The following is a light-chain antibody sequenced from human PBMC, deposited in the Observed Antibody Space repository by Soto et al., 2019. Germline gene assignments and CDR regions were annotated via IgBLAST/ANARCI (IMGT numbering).Light chain of an antibody. J-gene: IGLJ2*01. V-gene: IGLV2-14*01. CDR3: SSYTRSSTVV. Sequence: QSALTQPASVSGSPGQSITISCTATSSDVGAYNYVSWYQQHPGKAPKLMVYDVTNRPSGVSNRFSGSKSGNTASLTISGLQAEDEADYYCSSYTRSSTVVFGGGTKLNVL. CDR1: SSDVGAYNY. CDR2: DVT.